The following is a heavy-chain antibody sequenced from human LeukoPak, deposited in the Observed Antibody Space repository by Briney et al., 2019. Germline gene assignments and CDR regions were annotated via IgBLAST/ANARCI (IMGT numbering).Heavy chain of an antibody. J-gene: IGHJ4*02. D-gene: IGHD5-24*01. Sequence: SETLSLTCTVSGGSISSSRYYWGWIRQPPGKGLEWIGTIFYSGSTYYNPSLKSRVTISIDTFKNQFSLKLSSVTAADTAVYYCARDGYNPIDYWGQGTLVTVSS. CDR3: ARDGYNPIDY. V-gene: IGHV4-39*07. CDR2: IFYSGST. CDR1: GGSISSSRYY.